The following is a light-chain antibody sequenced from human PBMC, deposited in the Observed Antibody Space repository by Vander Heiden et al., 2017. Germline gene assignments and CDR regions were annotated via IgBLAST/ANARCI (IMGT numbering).Light chain of an antibody. J-gene: IGKJ1*01. CDR2: GAS. V-gene: IGKV3-15*01. Sequence: DIVMTPSPATLSVSPGERATLSCRASQSVGSNLAWYQQRPGQVPRLLIHGASTRATGIPARFSGSGSGTDFTLTISSLQSEDFAVYYCQQYNNWPPWTFGQGTKVDIK. CDR3: QQYNNWPPWT. CDR1: QSVGSN.